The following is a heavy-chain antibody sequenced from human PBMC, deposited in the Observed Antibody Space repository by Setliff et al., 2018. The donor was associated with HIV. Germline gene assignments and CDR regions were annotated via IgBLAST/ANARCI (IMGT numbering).Heavy chain of an antibody. CDR2: ISDSGGST. Sequence: HPGGSLRLSCAASGFTFSSYVMSWVRQAPGKGLEWVSAISDSGGSTYYADSVKGRFTISRDNSKNTLYLQMNSLRAEDTAVYYCARVGDYNFWSGYKYNYYYGMDVWGQGTTVTVSS. CDR1: GFTFSSYV. CDR3: ARVGDYNFWSGYKYNYYYGMDV. V-gene: IGHV3-23*01. D-gene: IGHD3-3*01. J-gene: IGHJ6*02.